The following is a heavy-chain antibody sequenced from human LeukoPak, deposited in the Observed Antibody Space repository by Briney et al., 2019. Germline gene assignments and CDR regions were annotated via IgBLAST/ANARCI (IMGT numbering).Heavy chain of an antibody. D-gene: IGHD2-2*01. CDR3: ARSSLPGNCSSTSCYRRRTTLHNSLLFWFDP. V-gene: IGHV1-69*13. CDR1: GYTLTELS. J-gene: IGHJ5*02. Sequence: ASVKVSCKVSGYTLTELSMHWVRQAPGQGLEWMGGIIPIFGTANYAQKFQGRVTITADESTSTAYMELSSLRSEDTAVYYCARSSLPGNCSSTSCYRRRTTLHNSLLFWFDPWGQGTLVTVSS. CDR2: IIPIFGTA.